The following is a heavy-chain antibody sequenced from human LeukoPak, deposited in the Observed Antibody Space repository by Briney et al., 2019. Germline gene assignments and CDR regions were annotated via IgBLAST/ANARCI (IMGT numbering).Heavy chain of an antibody. D-gene: IGHD5-18*01. CDR1: GGSFSGYY. J-gene: IGHJ4*02. CDR3: ARGNVDTPMAFDY. V-gene: IGHV4-34*01. Sequence: SETLSLTCAVYGGSFSGYYWSWVRQPPGKGLEWIGEINHSGSTNYNPSLKSRVTISVDTSKNQFSLKLSSVTAADTAVYYCARGNVDTPMAFDYWGQGTLVTVSS. CDR2: INHSGST.